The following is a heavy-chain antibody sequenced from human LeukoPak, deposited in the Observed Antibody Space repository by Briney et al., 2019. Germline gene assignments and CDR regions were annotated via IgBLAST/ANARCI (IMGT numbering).Heavy chain of an antibody. D-gene: IGHD2-15*01. CDR2: IIPIFGTA. Sequence: ASVKVSCKASGGTFSSYAISWVRQAPGQGLEWMGGIIPIFGTANYAQKFQGRVTITADKSTSTAYMELSSLRSEDTAVYYCARDILVGRSYYFDYWGQGTLVTVSS. V-gene: IGHV1-69*06. CDR3: ARDILVGRSYYFDY. J-gene: IGHJ4*02. CDR1: GGTFSSYA.